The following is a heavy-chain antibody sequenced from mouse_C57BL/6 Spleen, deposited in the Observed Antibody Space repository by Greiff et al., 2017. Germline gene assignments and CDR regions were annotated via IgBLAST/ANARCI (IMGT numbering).Heavy chain of an antibody. CDR2: IHPSDSDT. V-gene: IGHV1-74*01. CDR3: AIYYGNYWFAN. D-gene: IGHD2-1*01. CDR1: GYTFTSSW. Sequence: QVQLQQPGAELVKPGASVKVSCKASGYTFTSSWMHWVKQRPGQGLEWIGRIHPSDSDTNSNQKFKGKATLTVAKSSSTAYMQLSSLTSEDSEVYYCAIYYGNYWFANWGQRTLVTVSA. J-gene: IGHJ3*01.